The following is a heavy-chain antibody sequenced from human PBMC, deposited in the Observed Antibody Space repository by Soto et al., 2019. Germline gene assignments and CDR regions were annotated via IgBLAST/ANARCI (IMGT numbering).Heavy chain of an antibody. J-gene: IGHJ6*03. D-gene: IGHD3-3*01. CDR3: ARGRAPMYDFWSGYYKAYYYYMDV. V-gene: IGHV4-59*08. CDR2: IYYSGST. CDR1: GGSISSYY. Sequence: QVQLQESGPGLVKPSETLSLTCTVSGGSISSYYWSWIRQPPGKGLEWIGYIYYSGSTNYNPSLKSRVTKSVDTSKNQFSLKLSSVTAADTAVYYCARGRAPMYDFWSGYYKAYYYYMDVWGKGTTVTVSS.